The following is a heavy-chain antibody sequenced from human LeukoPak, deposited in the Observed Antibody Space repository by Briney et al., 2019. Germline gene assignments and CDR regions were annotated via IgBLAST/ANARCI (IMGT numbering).Heavy chain of an antibody. CDR3: ARDERLLSFLK. D-gene: IGHD3-3*01. V-gene: IGHV3-74*01. Sequence: GGSLRLSCAGSGFTFSSYWMHWVRQAPGQGLVWVSRINSDGSSTTYADSVKGRFTISRDNAKKTLYLQMNSLRAEDTAIYYCARDERLLSFLKWGQGTLVTVSS. CDR2: INSDGSST. J-gene: IGHJ4*02. CDR1: GFTFSSYW.